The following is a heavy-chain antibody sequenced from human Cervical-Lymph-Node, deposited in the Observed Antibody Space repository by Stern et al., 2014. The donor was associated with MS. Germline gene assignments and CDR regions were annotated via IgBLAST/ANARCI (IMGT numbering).Heavy chain of an antibody. CDR1: GGSISSDNYY. Sequence: QLVQSGPGLVKPSQTLSLTCTVSGGSISSDNYYWTWIRQHPGKGLEWIGHIYYSGTTYYNPSLKSRVSITVDTSKNLFSLRLSSVTAADTAVYYCARDHFTTSLDVWGHGTTVTVS. CDR3: ARDHFTTSLDV. V-gene: IGHV4-31*03. D-gene: IGHD2-2*01. J-gene: IGHJ6*02. CDR2: IYYSGTT.